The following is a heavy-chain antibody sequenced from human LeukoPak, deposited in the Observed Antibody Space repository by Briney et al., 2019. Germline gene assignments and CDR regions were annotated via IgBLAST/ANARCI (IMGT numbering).Heavy chain of an antibody. CDR1: GFTFSDYY. J-gene: IGHJ4*02. V-gene: IGHV3-11*01. CDR2: ISTSGSNI. Sequence: EGSLRLSCAASGFTFSDYYMSWIRQAPGKGLEWVSYISTSGSNIYYSDSVKGRFTISRDNAKNSLYLQMNSLRAEDTAVYYCARTYGSGSYGDYWGQGTQVTVSS. CDR3: ARTYGSGSYGDY. D-gene: IGHD3-10*01.